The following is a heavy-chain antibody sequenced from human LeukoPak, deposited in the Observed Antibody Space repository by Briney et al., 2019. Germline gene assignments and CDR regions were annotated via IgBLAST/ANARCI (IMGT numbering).Heavy chain of an antibody. J-gene: IGHJ4*02. D-gene: IGHD3-9*01. Sequence: GRSLRLSCAASGFTFSSYAMHWVRQAPGKGLEWVAVISYDGSNKYYADSVKGRFTISRDNSKNTLYLQMNSLRAEDTAVYYCASNYDILTLDRGRFDYWGQGTLVTVSS. CDR1: GFTFSSYA. CDR2: ISYDGSNK. CDR3: ASNYDILTLDRGRFDY. V-gene: IGHV3-30-3*01.